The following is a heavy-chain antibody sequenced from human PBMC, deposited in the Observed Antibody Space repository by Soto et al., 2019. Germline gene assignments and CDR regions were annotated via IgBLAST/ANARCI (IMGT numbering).Heavy chain of an antibody. D-gene: IGHD3-10*01. V-gene: IGHV4-59*01. J-gene: IGHJ5*02. CDR1: GGSISGYY. Sequence: PSETLSLTCTVSGGSISGYYWSWIRQPPGKGLEWIGYIYYSGSTNYNPSLKSRVTISVDTSKNQFSLKLSSVTAADTAVYYCARARLLWFGDPPARWFDPWGQGTLVTVSS. CDR3: ARARLLWFGDPPARWFDP. CDR2: IYYSGST.